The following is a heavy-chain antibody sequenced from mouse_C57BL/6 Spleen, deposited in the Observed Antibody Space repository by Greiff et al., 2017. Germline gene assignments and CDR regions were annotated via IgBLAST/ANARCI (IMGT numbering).Heavy chain of an antibody. CDR3: ARRDYYGSSHDY. CDR2: IHPNSGST. V-gene: IGHV1-64*01. CDR1: GYTFTSYW. Sequence: VKLQQPGAELVKPGASVKLSCKASGYTFTSYWMHWVKQRPGQGLEWIGMIHPNSGSTNYNEKFKSKATLTVDKSSSTAYMQLSSLTSEDSAVYYCARRDYYGSSHDYWGQGTTLTVSS. D-gene: IGHD1-1*01. J-gene: IGHJ2*01.